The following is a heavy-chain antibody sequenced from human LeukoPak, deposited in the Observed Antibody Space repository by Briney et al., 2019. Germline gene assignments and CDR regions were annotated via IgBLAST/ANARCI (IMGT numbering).Heavy chain of an antibody. CDR2: IYTSGST. CDR1: GGSISSGSYY. V-gene: IGHV4-61*02. D-gene: IGHD3-10*01. Sequence: SQTLSLTCTVSGGSISSGSYYWSWVRQPAGTGLEWIGRIYTSGSTNYNPSLKSRVTISVDTSKNQFSLKLSSVTAADTAVYYCARGSVRGVRNWFDPWGQGTLVTVSS. CDR3: ARGSVRGVRNWFDP. J-gene: IGHJ5*02.